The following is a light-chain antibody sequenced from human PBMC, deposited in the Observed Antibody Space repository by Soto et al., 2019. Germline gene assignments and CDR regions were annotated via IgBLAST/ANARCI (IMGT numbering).Light chain of an antibody. V-gene: IGKV1-33*01. CDR3: QQCGSSPWT. J-gene: IGKJ1*01. CDR1: QDITNY. Sequence: DIQMTQSPSSLSASVGDRVTITCQASQDITNYLNWYQQKPGKAPKLLIYDASNLETGVPSRFSGSGSGTDFTFTISRLEPEDFAVYYCQQCGSSPWTFGQGTKVEIK. CDR2: DAS.